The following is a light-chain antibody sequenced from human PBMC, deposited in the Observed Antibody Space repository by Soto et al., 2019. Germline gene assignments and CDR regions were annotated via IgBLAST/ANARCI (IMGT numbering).Light chain of an antibody. V-gene: IGKV3-20*01. CDR3: QQYNSYSWT. CDR1: QIVRSTY. CDR2: DAS. Sequence: VLTQSPGTLSLSPGESATLSCRASQIVRSTYLAWYQQKPGQAPRLLIYDASSRATDIPDRFSGSGSGTEFTLTISGLEPDDFATYYCQQYNSYSWTFGQGTKVEIK. J-gene: IGKJ1*01.